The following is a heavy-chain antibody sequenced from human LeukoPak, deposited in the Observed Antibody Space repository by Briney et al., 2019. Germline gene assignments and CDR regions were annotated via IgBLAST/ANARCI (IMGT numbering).Heavy chain of an antibody. V-gene: IGHV4-34*01. CDR1: GFTVSSNY. J-gene: IGHJ1*01. CDR2: INHSGST. D-gene: IGHD3-10*01. CDR3: ARGTRPITMVRNMIWVSGEYCQH. Sequence: GSLRLSCAASGFTVSSNYISWVRQPPGKGLEWIGEINHSGSTNYNPSLKSRVTISVDTSKNQFSLKLSSVTAADTAVYYCARGTRPITMVRNMIWVSGEYCQHWGQGTLVTVSS.